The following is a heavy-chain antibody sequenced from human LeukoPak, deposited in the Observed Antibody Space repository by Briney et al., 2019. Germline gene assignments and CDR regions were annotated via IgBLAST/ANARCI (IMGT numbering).Heavy chain of an antibody. CDR1: GFTFDDYA. D-gene: IGHD6-19*01. CDR2: ISWNAAFT. Sequence: GGSLRLSCAASGFTFDDYAMNWVRQVPGKGLEWVSNISWNAAFTNYADSLRGRFTISRDNAKNTLYLQMNSLRVDDTAFYFCVRRAVEEDYFDYWGQGTLVTVSS. J-gene: IGHJ4*02. CDR3: VRRAVEEDYFDY. V-gene: IGHV3-20*04.